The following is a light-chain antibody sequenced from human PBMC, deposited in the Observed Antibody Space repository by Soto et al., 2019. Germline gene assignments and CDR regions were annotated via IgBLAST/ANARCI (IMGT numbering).Light chain of an antibody. CDR1: QSVNND. CDR3: QQYDNWPWT. V-gene: IGKV3-15*01. CDR2: GAS. J-gene: IGKJ1*01. Sequence: ETVLTQSPGTLSLSPEERATLSCRATQSVNNDYLAWYQQKPGQAPRLLIHGASTRAPGFPARFSGSGSGTDFTLTISSLQSEDFAVYYCQQYDNWPWTFGQGTKVDI.